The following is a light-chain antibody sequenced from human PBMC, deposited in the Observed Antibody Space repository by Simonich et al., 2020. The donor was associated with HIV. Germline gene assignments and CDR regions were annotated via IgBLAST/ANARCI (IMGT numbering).Light chain of an antibody. CDR2: GAS. CDR3: QQYYSTPPT. Sequence: EIVMTQSPATLSVSPGERATLSCRASQSVSSNLAWYQQKPGQAPRLLIYGASTRATGIPARFSGSGSGTEFTLTISSMQSEDFATYYCQQYYSTPPTFGQGTKVEIK. V-gene: IGKV3-15*01. CDR1: QSVSSN. J-gene: IGKJ1*01.